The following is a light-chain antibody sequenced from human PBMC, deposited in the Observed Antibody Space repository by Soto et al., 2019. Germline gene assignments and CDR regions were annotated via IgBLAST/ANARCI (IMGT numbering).Light chain of an antibody. CDR1: QSISSW. J-gene: IGKJ1*01. V-gene: IGKV1-5*03. Sequence: DIHSTHSPSILSSSLVDRVTITCRASQSISSWLSWYQQKPGKAPKLLIYKASSLESGVPSRFSGSGSGTEFTLTISSLQPDDFATYYCQQYNSYSPWTFGQGTKVDIK. CDR2: KAS. CDR3: QQYNSYSPWT.